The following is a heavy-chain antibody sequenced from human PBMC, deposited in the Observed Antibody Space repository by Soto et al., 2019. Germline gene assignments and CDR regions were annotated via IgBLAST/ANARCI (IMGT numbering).Heavy chain of an antibody. J-gene: IGHJ5*02. D-gene: IGHD2-21*01. CDR2: IIPLFGAA. CDR1: GVSFTSET. CDR3: APEFGENPASPFDP. Sequence: QVQLVQSGAEVKKPGSSVKVSCKASGVSFTSETISWVRQAPGQGLEWMGGIIPLFGAASYAQKFQGTVTITAAESNSTVYLELRSLRSDDTALYSCAPEFGENPASPFDPWGHGTLVTVSS. V-gene: IGHV1-69*01.